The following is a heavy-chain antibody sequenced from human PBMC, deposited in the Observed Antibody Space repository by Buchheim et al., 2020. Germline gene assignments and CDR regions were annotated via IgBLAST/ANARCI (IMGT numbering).Heavy chain of an antibody. D-gene: IGHD3-22*01. CDR2: ISSSSSTI. V-gene: IGHV3-48*04. J-gene: IGHJ4*02. CDR1: GFTFSSYS. Sequence: EVQLVESGGGLVQPGGSLRLSCAASGFTFSSYSMNWVRQAPGKGLEWVSYISSSSSTIYYADSVKGRFTISRANAKNSLYLQMNSLRAEDTAVYYCARAPHYYDSSGYPSYFDYWGQGTL. CDR3: ARAPHYYDSSGYPSYFDY.